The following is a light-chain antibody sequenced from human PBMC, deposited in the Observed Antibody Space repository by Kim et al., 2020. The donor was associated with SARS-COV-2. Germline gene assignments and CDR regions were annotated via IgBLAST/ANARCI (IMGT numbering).Light chain of an antibody. J-gene: IGLJ1*01. Sequence: SYELTQPPSVSVSPGQTASITCSGDKLGEKYASWYQHKPGQSPVLVIYHDSERPSGIPERFSGSNSGSTVTLTISGTQAMDEADYYCQAWDSTTGVFGTGTKVTVL. V-gene: IGLV3-1*01. CDR3: QAWDSTTGV. CDR2: HDS. CDR1: KLGEKY.